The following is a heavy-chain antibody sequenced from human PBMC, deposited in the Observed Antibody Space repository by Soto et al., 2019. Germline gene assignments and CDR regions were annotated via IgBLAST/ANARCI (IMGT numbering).Heavy chain of an antibody. D-gene: IGHD2-15*01. Sequence: PSETLSLTCTVSGGSISSYYWSWIRQPAGKGLERIGRIYTSGSTNYNPSLKSRVTMSVDTSKNQFSLKLSSVTAADTAVYYCARDIVVVVAATPVVAFDIWGQGTMVTVSS. CDR2: IYTSGST. J-gene: IGHJ3*02. CDR3: ARDIVVVVAATPVVAFDI. V-gene: IGHV4-4*07. CDR1: GGSISSYY.